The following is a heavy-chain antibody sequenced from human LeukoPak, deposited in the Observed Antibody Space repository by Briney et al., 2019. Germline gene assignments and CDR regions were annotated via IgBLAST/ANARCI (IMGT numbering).Heavy chain of an antibody. V-gene: IGHV3-33*03. J-gene: IGHJ6*02. CDR1: GFTFSNYA. CDR2: IWYDGSPK. D-gene: IGHD2-15*01. CDR3: ASLYCSGGSCPPSYYYYGMDV. Sequence: GGSLRLSCAASGFTFSNYAMHWVRQAPGKGLEWVAVIWYDGSPKYYPDSVKGRFTISRDNSKSTLYLQMNSLRAEDTAVYYCASLYCSGGSCPPSYYYYGMDVWGQGTTVTVSS.